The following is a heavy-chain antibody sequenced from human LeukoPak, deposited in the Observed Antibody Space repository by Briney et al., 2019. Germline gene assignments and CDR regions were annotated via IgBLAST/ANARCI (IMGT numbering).Heavy chain of an antibody. V-gene: IGHV1-8*01. CDR1: GYTFTIYD. CDR2: MNPNSGNT. CDR3: ARGGSRWLRNWFDP. D-gene: IGHD5-24*01. Sequence: ASVTVSFTASGYTFTIYDINWVRQATGQGLEWMGWMNPNSGNTGYAQKFQGRVTMTRNTSISTAYMELSSLRSEDTAVYYCARGGSRWLRNWFDPWGQGTLVTVSS. J-gene: IGHJ5*02.